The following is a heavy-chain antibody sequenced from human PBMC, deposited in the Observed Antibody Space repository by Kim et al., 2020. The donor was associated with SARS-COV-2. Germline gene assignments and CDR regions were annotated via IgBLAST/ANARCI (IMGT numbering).Heavy chain of an antibody. CDR2: ISAYNGNT. CDR1: GYTFTSYG. V-gene: IGHV1-18*04. CDR3: ARGIAAGDYYYGMDV. Sequence: ASVKVSCKASGYTFTSYGISWVRQAPGQGLEWMGWISAYNGNTNYAQKLQGRVTMTTDTPTSTAYMELRSLRSDDTAVYYCARGIAAGDYYYGMDVWGQGTTVTVSS. D-gene: IGHD6-13*01. J-gene: IGHJ6*02.